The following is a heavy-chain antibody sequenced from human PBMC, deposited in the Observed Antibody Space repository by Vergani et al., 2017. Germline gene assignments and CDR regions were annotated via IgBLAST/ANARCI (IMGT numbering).Heavy chain of an antibody. V-gene: IGHV4-59*01. CDR1: GGSISSYY. J-gene: IGHJ6*02. D-gene: IGHD3-22*01. CDR2: IYYSGST. Sequence: QVQLQESGPGLVKPSETLSLTCTVSGGSISSYYWSWIRQPPGKGLEWIGYIYYSGSTNYNPSLKSRVTISVDTSKNQFSLKLSSVTAADTAVYYCARSKDYYDSSGYYTTRYYYYYGMDVWGQGTTVTVSS. CDR3: ARSKDYYDSSGYYTTRYYYYYGMDV.